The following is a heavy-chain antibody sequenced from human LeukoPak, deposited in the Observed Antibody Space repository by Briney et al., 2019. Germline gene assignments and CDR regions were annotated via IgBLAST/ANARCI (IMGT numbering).Heavy chain of an antibody. D-gene: IGHD5-12*01. Sequence: GGSLRLSCTASGFTFRRYTLNWVRQAPGKGLVWVSRINSDGSSTNYADSVKGRFTISRDNAKNTLYLQMNSLRAEDTAVYYCASVLVATINGYFDYWGQGTLVTVSS. CDR2: INSDGSST. V-gene: IGHV3-74*01. CDR1: GFTFRRYT. CDR3: ASVLVATINGYFDY. J-gene: IGHJ4*02.